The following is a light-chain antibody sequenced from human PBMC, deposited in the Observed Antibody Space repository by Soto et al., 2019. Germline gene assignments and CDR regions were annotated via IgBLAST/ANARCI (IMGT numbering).Light chain of an antibody. V-gene: IGKV2-28*01. CDR1: QSLLHSNGYIY. CDR2: LGS. Sequence: DXXMTQSPLSLPVTPGEPASISCRSSQSLLHSNGYIYLDWYLQKPGQSPQLLIYLGSNRASGVPDRFSGSGSGTDFTLKISGVEAEDVGVYYCMQALQTPWTFGQGTKVEIK. CDR3: MQALQTPWT. J-gene: IGKJ1*01.